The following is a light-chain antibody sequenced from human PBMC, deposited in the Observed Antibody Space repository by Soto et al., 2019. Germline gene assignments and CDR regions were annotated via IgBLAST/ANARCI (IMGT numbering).Light chain of an antibody. CDR3: QQYHNWPPQYT. Sequence: EIVMTQYPASLSVSPGDGASLSCWASQSVASNVAWYQQKPGQGPRLLIHGASTRAAGVPARFSGSGSGTDFTLTISSLQSEDFAVYFCQQYHNWPPQYTFGQGTELQIK. CDR2: GAS. CDR1: QSVASN. V-gene: IGKV3-15*01. J-gene: IGKJ2*01.